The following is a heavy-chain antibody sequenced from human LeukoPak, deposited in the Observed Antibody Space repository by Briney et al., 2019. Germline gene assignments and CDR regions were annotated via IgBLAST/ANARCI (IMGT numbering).Heavy chain of an antibody. J-gene: IGHJ4*02. CDR2: IKQDGSEK. CDR3: ARPMVRGVIDLFVPTDY. Sequence: PGGSLRLSCAASGFTFSSYAMSWVRQAPGKGLEWVANIKQDGSEKYYVDSVKGRFTISRDNAKNSLYLQMNSLRAEDTAVYYCARPMVRGVIDLFVPTDYWGQGTLVTVSS. V-gene: IGHV3-7*01. CDR1: GFTFSSYA. D-gene: IGHD3-10*01.